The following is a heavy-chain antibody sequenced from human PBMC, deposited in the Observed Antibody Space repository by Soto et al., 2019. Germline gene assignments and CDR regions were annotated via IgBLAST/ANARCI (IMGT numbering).Heavy chain of an antibody. Sequence: QVQLVQSGAEVKKPGSSVKVSCKASGGTFSTSAISWVRQAPGQGLEWVGGIMPVFATPDYAHKFQGRVTITADESTTTAYLELTSLRTDDTAVYYCARDKDRQQLGGNYYYILDVWGQGTAITVSS. D-gene: IGHD3-3*02. CDR1: GGTFSTSA. J-gene: IGHJ6*02. CDR2: IMPVFATP. CDR3: ARDKDRQQLGGNYYYILDV. V-gene: IGHV1-69*12.